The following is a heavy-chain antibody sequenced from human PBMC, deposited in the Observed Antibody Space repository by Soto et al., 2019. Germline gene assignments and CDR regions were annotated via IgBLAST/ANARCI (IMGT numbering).Heavy chain of an antibody. CDR2: IYHSGST. J-gene: IGHJ5*01. V-gene: IGHV4-30-2*01. Sequence: PSETLSLTCAVSGGSISSGGYSWSWIRQPPGKGLEWIGYIYHSGSTYYNPSLKSRVTISVDRSKNQFSLKLSSVTAADTAVYYCARSWFGHQVHWFDSWGQGTLVTVSS. D-gene: IGHD3-16*01. CDR1: GGSISSGGYS. CDR3: ARSWFGHQVHWFDS.